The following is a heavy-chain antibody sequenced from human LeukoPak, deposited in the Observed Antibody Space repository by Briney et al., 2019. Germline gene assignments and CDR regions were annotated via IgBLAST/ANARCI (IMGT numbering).Heavy chain of an antibody. Sequence: PSETLSLTCTVSGGSISSSSYYWGWIRQPPGKGLEWIGSIYYSGSTYYNPSLKSRVTISVDTSKNQFSLKLSSVTAADTAVYYCARRVPVTIFGVVPRAFDIWGQGTMVTFSS. V-gene: IGHV4-39*01. D-gene: IGHD3-3*01. J-gene: IGHJ3*02. CDR1: GGSISSSSYY. CDR3: ARRVPVTIFGVVPRAFDI. CDR2: IYYSGST.